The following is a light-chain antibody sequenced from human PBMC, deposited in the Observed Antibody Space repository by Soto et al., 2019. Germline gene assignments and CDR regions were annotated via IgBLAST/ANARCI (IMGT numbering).Light chain of an antibody. CDR3: QQYGSSPYT. CDR2: GAS. Sequence: EIVLTQSPGTLSVSPGERATLSCRASQSVSSSYLAWYQQKPGQAPRLLIYGASSRATGIPDRFSGSGSGTDFTLTISRLEPEDFAVYYWQQYGSSPYTFGQGTKLEIK. J-gene: IGKJ2*01. V-gene: IGKV3-20*01. CDR1: QSVSSSY.